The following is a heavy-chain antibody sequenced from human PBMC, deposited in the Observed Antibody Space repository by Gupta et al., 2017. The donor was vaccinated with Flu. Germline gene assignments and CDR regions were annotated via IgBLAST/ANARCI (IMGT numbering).Heavy chain of an antibody. J-gene: IGHJ5*02. V-gene: IGHV3-74*01. D-gene: IGHD6-13*01. CDR1: GFSFSSYW. Sequence: EVQLVESGGDLVQPGGSLRLSCAASGFSFSSYWIHWVRQAPGKGLEWVSRINGDGSSINYADSVKGRFTTSRDNAKNTLYLQMNSLRAEDTAVYYCSRLNEADDLWGHGTLVTVS. CDR2: INGDGSSI. CDR3: SRLNEADDL.